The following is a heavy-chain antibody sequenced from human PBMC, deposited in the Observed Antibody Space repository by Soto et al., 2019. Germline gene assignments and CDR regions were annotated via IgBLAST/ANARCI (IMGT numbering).Heavy chain of an antibody. CDR1: GGTFSNFA. V-gene: IGHV1-69*01. Sequence: QVQLVQSGAEVRKPGSSVKVSCKASGGTFSNFAFTWVRQAPGQGLEWMGEIIPFAGTTDRAQAFQGRVPLTADELTRTVYMELCSLRSDDSAVYYWAKQGGRAAAWVYYYSGLHVSGQRPTVHVSP. J-gene: IGHJ6*01. CDR2: IIPFAGTT. D-gene: IGHD6-13*01. CDR3: AKQGGRAAAWVYYYSGLHV.